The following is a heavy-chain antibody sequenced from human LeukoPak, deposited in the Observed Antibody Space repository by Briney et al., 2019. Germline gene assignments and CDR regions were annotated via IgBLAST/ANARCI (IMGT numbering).Heavy chain of an antibody. J-gene: IGHJ5*02. Sequence: ASVKVSCKASGGTFSSYAISWVRQAPGQGLEWMGRIIPILGIANYAQKFQGRVTITADKSTSTAYMELSSLRSEDTAVHYCARNYDILTGYGFWFDPWGQGTLVTVSS. CDR3: ARNYDILTGYGFWFDP. CDR1: GGTFSSYA. CDR2: IIPILGIA. V-gene: IGHV1-69*04. D-gene: IGHD3-9*01.